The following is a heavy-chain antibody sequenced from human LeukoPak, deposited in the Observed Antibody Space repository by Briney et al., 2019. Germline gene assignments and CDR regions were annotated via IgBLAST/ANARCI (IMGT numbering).Heavy chain of an antibody. V-gene: IGHV1-46*01. CDR2: INPSGGST. J-gene: IGHJ4*02. D-gene: IGHD6-13*01. CDR3: ARDSGMKQQLDYFDY. Sequence: GASVKVSCKASGYTFTSYYMHWVRQAPGQGLEWMGIINPSGGSTSYTQKFQGRVAMTRDTSTSTVYMELSSLRFEDTAVYYCARDSGMKQQLDYFDYWGQGTLVTVSS. CDR1: GYTFTSYY.